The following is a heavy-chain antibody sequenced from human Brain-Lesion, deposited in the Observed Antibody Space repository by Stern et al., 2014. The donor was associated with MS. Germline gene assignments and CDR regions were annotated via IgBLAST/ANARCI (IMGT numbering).Heavy chain of an antibody. CDR1: GYTFTGYY. J-gene: IGHJ4*02. Sequence: QDQLVQSGAEVKKPGASVKVSCKASGYTFTGYYMHWVRQAPGQGLEWMGWVNPKSGGTNYAQKFQGWVTITRDTSINTAYMELSRLRSDDTAVYYCATYYYDSTGYNDFWGQGTLVTVSS. CDR2: VNPKSGGT. CDR3: ATYYYDSTGYNDF. V-gene: IGHV1-2*04. D-gene: IGHD3-22*01.